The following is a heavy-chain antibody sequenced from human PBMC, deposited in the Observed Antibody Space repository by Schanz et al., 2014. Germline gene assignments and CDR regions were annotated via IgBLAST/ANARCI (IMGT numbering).Heavy chain of an antibody. Sequence: QLQLQESGPGLVKPSETLSLTCTVSGGSISSSNYYWGWIRQPPGKGLEWIGSIYTSGSTNYNPSPKSRVTMSVDTSKNQFSLRLSSVTAADTAVYYCARYTGAYFDYWGQGTLVTVSS. CDR3: ARYTGAYFDY. CDR1: GGSISSSNYY. CDR2: IYTSGST. V-gene: IGHV4-39*07. D-gene: IGHD1-26*01. J-gene: IGHJ4*02.